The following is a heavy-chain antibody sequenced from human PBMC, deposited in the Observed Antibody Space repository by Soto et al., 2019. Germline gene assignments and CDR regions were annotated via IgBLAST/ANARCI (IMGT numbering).Heavy chain of an antibody. CDR3: AREEAVAGYYYYGMDV. Sequence: SVKVSFKASRGTFSSYAISCVRQAPGQGLEWMGGIIPIFGTANYAQKFQGRVTITADKSTSTAYMELSSLRSEDTAVYYCAREEAVAGYYYYGMDVWGQGTTVTVSS. CDR2: IIPIFGTA. CDR1: RGTFSSYA. V-gene: IGHV1-69*06. D-gene: IGHD6-19*01. J-gene: IGHJ6*02.